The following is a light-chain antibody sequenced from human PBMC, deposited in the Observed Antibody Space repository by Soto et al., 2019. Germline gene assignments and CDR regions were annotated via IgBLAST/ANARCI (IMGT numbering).Light chain of an antibody. CDR3: SSFTTSTTPGV. CDR2: DFD. CDR1: SSDVGDYHS. V-gene: IGLV2-14*01. J-gene: IGLJ3*02. Sequence: QSALTQPASVSGSPGQSITISCTGTSSDVGDYHSVSWYQQHPGKVPKLIIYDFDNRPSGVPHRFSGSKSGNTASLTISALQAEDEADYYCSSFTTSTTPGVFGGGTKLTVL.